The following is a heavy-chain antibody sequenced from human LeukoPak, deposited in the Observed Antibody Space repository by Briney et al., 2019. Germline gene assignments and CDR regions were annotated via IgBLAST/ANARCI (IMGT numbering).Heavy chain of an antibody. V-gene: IGHV3-23*01. CDR2: ITGSGGST. Sequence: GGSLRLSCAASGFTFSSYAMTWVRQAPGKGLEWVSGITGSGGSTYYADSVKGRFTISRDNFKNTLYLRMNSLRVEDTAIYYCAKATVPQSGTRYFYYMDVWGKGTTVTVSS. CDR3: AKATVPQSGTRYFYYMDV. CDR1: GFTFSSYA. J-gene: IGHJ6*03. D-gene: IGHD1-7*01.